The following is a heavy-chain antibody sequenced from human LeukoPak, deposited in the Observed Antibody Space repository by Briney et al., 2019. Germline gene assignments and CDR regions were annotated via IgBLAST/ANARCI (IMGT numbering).Heavy chain of an antibody. V-gene: IGHV3-74*03. J-gene: IGHJ3*02. CDR1: GFTFSSYW. D-gene: IGHD2-21*01. Sequence: PGGSLRLSCAASGFTFSSYWMHWVRHAPGKGLVWVSRINSDGNSATYADSVKGRFTISRDNAKNTLYLQMHSLRAEDTAVYYCVSHVVVTRNAFDIWGQGTMVTVSS. CDR3: VSHVVVTRNAFDI. CDR2: INSDGNSA.